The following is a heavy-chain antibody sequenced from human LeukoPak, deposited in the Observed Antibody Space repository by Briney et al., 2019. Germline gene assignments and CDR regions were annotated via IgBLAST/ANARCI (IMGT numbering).Heavy chain of an antibody. Sequence: SETLSLTCTVSGVSISNYYWSWIRQPPGKRLEWIGYIYYSGSTNYNPSLKSRVTISVDTSKNQFSLKLSSVTAADTAVYYCARHYGDYVNAKDAFDIWGQGTMVTVSS. CDR2: IYYSGST. CDR1: GVSISNYY. J-gene: IGHJ3*02. CDR3: ARHYGDYVNAKDAFDI. V-gene: IGHV4-59*08. D-gene: IGHD4-17*01.